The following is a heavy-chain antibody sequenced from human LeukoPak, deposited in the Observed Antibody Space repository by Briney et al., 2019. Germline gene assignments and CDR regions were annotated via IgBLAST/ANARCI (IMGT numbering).Heavy chain of an antibody. V-gene: IGHV4-34*01. J-gene: IGHJ4*02. CDR3: AREANGDRGFEY. D-gene: IGHD4/OR15-4a*01. CDR2: INHSGST. Sequence: PSETLSLTCAVYGGSFSGYYWSWIRQPPGRRLDWIGEINHSGSTDYNPSLKSRVTISVDTSKNQFSLKLSSVTAADTAVYYCAREANGDRGFEYWGQGILVTVSS. CDR1: GGSFSGYY.